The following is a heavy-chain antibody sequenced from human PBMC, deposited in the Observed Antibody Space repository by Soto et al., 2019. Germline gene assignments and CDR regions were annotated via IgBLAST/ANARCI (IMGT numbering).Heavy chain of an antibody. CDR1: GFIFSNYW. V-gene: IGHV3-74*01. Sequence: GGALRLSCEASGFIFSNYWMHRGLPTPGTGLVWVSRISNDGSITNYADSGKGRFTNSRDNAKNTLYLQINSLRAEDTAVYYCAKDLTWTQADYWGQGALVTVSS. D-gene: IGHD1-1*01. CDR3: AKDLTWTQADY. CDR2: ISNDGSIT. J-gene: IGHJ4*02.